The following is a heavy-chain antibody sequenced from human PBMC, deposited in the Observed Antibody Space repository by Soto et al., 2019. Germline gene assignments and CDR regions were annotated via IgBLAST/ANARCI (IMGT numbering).Heavy chain of an antibody. D-gene: IGHD3-3*01. CDR2: ISAYNGNT. J-gene: IGHJ6*03. CDR1: GYTFTSYG. V-gene: IGHV1-18*01. Sequence: ASVKVSCKASGYTFTSYGISWVRQAPGQGLEWMGWISAYNGNTNYAQKLQGRVTMTTDTSTSTAYMELRSLRSDDTAVYYCARVPLRFLDAYYYYMDVWGKGTTVTVSS. CDR3: ARVPLRFLDAYYYYMDV.